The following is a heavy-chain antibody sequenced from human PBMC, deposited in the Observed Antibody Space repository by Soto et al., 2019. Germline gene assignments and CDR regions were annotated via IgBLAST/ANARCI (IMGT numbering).Heavy chain of an antibody. CDR2: ICYDGSNK. V-gene: IGHV3-33*01. CDR1: GFTFSSYG. CDR3: AREGTSGNFDY. J-gene: IGHJ4*02. D-gene: IGHD1-26*01. Sequence: QVQLVESGGGVVQPGRSLRLACAASGFTFSSYGMHWVRQAPGKGLEWVAVICYDGSNKYCADSVKGRFTISRDNSKNTLYLNMNSLRAEDTAGYYCAREGTSGNFDYWGQGTLVTLSS.